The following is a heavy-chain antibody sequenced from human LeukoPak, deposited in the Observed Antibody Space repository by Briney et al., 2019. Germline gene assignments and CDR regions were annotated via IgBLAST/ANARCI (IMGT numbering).Heavy chain of an antibody. CDR2: ISAYNGNT. V-gene: IGHV1-18*04. Sequence: ASVKVSCKASGYTFTGYYMHWVRQAPGQGLEWMGWISAYNGNTNYAQRLQGRVTMTTDTSTSTAYMELRSLRSDDTTVYYCARGYKVTVTADYWGQGTLVTVSS. CDR1: GYTFTGYY. D-gene: IGHD4-17*01. CDR3: ARGYKVTVTADY. J-gene: IGHJ4*02.